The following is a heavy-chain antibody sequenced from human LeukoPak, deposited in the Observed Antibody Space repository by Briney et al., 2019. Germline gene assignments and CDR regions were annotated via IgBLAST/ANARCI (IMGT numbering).Heavy chain of an antibody. CDR2: IYISGST. J-gene: IGHJ4*02. CDR3: ARDRGTWNDDGFDY. D-gene: IGHD1-1*01. Sequence: SETLSLTCTVSGGSITSSTYYWGWIRQPAGKGLEWIGRIYISGSTNYNPSLKSRVTMSVDTSKNQFSLKLSSVTAADTAVYYCARDRGTWNDDGFDYWGQGTLVTVSS. V-gene: IGHV4-61*02. CDR1: GGSITSSTYY.